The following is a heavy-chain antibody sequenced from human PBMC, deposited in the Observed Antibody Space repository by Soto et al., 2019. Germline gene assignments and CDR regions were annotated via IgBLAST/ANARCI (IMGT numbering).Heavy chain of an antibody. V-gene: IGHV3-23*01. Sequence: GGSLRLACAASGLTFSSYAMSWVRQAPGKGLEWVSAISGSGGSTYYADSVKGRFTISRDNSKNTLYLQMNSLGAEDTAVYYCAKDLETAMVHFDYWGQGTLVTVSS. J-gene: IGHJ4*02. CDR3: AKDLETAMVHFDY. CDR2: ISGSGGST. D-gene: IGHD5-18*01. CDR1: GLTFSSYA.